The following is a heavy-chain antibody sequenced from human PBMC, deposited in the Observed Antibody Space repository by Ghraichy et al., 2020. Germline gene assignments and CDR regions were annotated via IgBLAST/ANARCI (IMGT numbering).Heavy chain of an antibody. J-gene: IGHJ4*02. Sequence: SQTLSLTCTVSGGSISSYYWSWIRQPAGKGLEWIGRIYTSGSTNYNPSLKSRVTMSVDTSKNQFSLKLSSVTAADTAVYYCARVPPWSSSWYGYFDYWGQGTLVTVSS. V-gene: IGHV4-4*07. D-gene: IGHD6-13*01. CDR2: IYTSGST. CDR1: GGSISSYY. CDR3: ARVPPWSSSWYGYFDY.